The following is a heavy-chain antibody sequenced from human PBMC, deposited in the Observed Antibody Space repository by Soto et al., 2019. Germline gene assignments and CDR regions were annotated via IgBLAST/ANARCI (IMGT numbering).Heavy chain of an antibody. CDR2: IIPIFGTA. J-gene: IGHJ6*02. V-gene: IGHV1-69*01. Sequence: QVQLVQSGAEVKKPGSSVKVSCKASGGTFSSYAISWVRQAPGQGLEWMGGIIPIFGTANYAQKFQGRVTITADESTSTAYMELSSLRSEDTAVYYCARTAIVGATGSVGYYYYGMDVWGQGTTVTVSS. CDR1: GGTFSSYA. D-gene: IGHD1-26*01. CDR3: ARTAIVGATGSVGYYYYGMDV.